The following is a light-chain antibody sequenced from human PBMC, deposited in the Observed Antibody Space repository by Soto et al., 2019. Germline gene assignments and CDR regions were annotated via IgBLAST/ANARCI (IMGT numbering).Light chain of an antibody. Sequence: EVVLSQSPGPLPLSPGEKATLSCRASQSVSSSHLAWSQQKPGQAPRLLIYGASSRAAGIPDRFSGRGSGTDFTLTISRLEPEDFAVYYCQQYDSSEYTFGQGTKVEVK. J-gene: IGKJ2*01. CDR3: QQYDSSEYT. V-gene: IGKV3-20*01. CDR1: QSVSSSH. CDR2: GAS.